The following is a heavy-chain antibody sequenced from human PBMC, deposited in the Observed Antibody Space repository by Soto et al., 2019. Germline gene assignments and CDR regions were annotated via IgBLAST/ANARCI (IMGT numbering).Heavy chain of an antibody. D-gene: IGHD6-19*01. CDR2: IYYSGST. CDR3: ARVDSGGWYVDY. V-gene: IGHV4-30-4*01. Sequence: SETLSLTCTVSGGSISSGDYYWSWIRQPPGKGLEWIGYIYYSGSTYYNPSLKSRVTISVDTSKNQFSLKLSSVTAADTAVYYCARVDSGGWYVDYWGQGTLVTSPQ. CDR1: GGSISSGDYY. J-gene: IGHJ4*02.